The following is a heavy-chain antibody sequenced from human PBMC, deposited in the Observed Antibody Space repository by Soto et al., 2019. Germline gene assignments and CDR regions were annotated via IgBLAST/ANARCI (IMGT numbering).Heavy chain of an antibody. Sequence: AGGSLRLSCAASGFTFSTYWMSWVRQAPGKGLEWVANIKQDGSEEYYVDSVKGRFTISRDNAKNSLYLQMNSLRAEDTAVYYCARDETYYYGSGPVGGQGTLVTVSS. CDR1: GFTFSTYW. J-gene: IGHJ4*02. CDR3: ARDETYYYGSGPV. D-gene: IGHD3-10*01. V-gene: IGHV3-7*01. CDR2: IKQDGSEE.